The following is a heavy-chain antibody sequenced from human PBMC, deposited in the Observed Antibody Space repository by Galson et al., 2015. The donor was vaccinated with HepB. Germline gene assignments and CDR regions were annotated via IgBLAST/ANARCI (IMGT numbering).Heavy chain of an antibody. Sequence: SVKVSCKASGYAFSSYSITWVRQAPGQGLERMGWISAYDRDTNYAQKFQGRVTMTTDTSTSTAYMELRSLRSDDTAVYFCARGALVVVVGATQNNWFDPWGQGTLVTVSS. V-gene: IGHV1-18*01. D-gene: IGHD2-15*01. J-gene: IGHJ5*02. CDR1: GYAFSSYS. CDR3: ARGALVVVVGATQNNWFDP. CDR2: ISAYDRDT.